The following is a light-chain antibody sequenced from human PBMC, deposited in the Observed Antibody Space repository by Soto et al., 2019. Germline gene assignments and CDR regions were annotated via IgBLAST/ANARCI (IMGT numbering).Light chain of an antibody. CDR3: SSYAGSKMGV. CDR2: EVT. Sequence: QSALTQPPSASGSPGQSLTISCTGTNSDVGRYKFVSWYQQHPGKAPKLIIYEVTQRPSGVPDRFSASKSGNTASLTVSGLQAEDEADYYCSSYAGSKMGVFGTGTKGTVL. J-gene: IGLJ1*01. CDR1: NSDVGRYKF. V-gene: IGLV2-8*01.